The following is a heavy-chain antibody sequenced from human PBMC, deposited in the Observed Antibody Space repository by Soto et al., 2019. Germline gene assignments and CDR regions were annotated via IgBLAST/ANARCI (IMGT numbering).Heavy chain of an antibody. CDR3: AKVTKRAAAGRYEYYKYGLDV. CDR2: ISGSGVSS. J-gene: IGHJ6*02. V-gene: IGHV3-23*01. Sequence: PGGSLRLSCAVSVFAFSTYAMTWVRQGPGKGLEWVSAISGSGVSSYYAASVKGRFTISRDNSKNTLFLQMNGLRAEDTAVYYCAKVTKRAAAGRYEYYKYGLDVWGQGTTVTVSS. D-gene: IGHD6-13*01. CDR1: VFAFSTYA.